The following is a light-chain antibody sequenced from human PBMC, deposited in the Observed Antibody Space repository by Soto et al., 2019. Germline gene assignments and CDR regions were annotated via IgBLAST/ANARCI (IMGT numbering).Light chain of an antibody. CDR2: IDD. CDR3: CSYAGSSPYV. V-gene: IGLV1-44*01. CDR1: TSNIAGNT. Sequence: QSVLTQPPSLSGTPGQRVTISCSGSTSNIAGNTVHWYQHLPETAPKLLIYIDDPRPSGVPDRFSGSKSGTSASLAISGLQSEDEADYYCCSYAGSSPYVFGTGTKLTVL. J-gene: IGLJ1*01.